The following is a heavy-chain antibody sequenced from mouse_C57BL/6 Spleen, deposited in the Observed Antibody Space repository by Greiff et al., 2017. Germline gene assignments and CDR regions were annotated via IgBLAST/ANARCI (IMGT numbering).Heavy chain of an antibody. J-gene: IGHJ2*01. V-gene: IGHV5-17*01. CDR2: ISSGSITI. Sequence: EVKVVESGGGLVKPGGSLKLSCAASGFTFSDYGMHWVRQAPEKGLEWVAYISSGSITIYYADTVKGRFTISRDNAKNTLFLQMTSLRSEDTAMYYCAQTGRGYFDYWGQGTTLTVSS. CDR3: AQTGRGYFDY. D-gene: IGHD4-1*01. CDR1: GFTFSDYG.